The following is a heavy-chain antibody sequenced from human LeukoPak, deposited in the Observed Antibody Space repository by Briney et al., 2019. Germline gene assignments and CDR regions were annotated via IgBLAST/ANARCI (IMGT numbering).Heavy chain of an antibody. CDR2: ISSSSSYI. V-gene: IGHV3-21*01. Sequence: GWSLRLSCAASGFTFSSYSMNWVRQAPGKGLEWVSSISSSSSYIYYADSVKGRFTISRDNAKNSLYLQMNSLRAEDTAVYYCARDAVAAAGSFDYWGQGTLVTVSS. CDR1: GFTFSSYS. J-gene: IGHJ4*02. CDR3: ARDAVAAAGSFDY. D-gene: IGHD6-13*01.